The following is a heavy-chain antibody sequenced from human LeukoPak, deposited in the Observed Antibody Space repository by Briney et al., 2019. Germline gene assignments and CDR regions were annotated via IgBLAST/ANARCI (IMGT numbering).Heavy chain of an antibody. V-gene: IGHV1-3*01. CDR1: GYTLTNYI. J-gene: IGHJ6*02. CDR3: ARVVTRLREGDYYYDLDV. D-gene: IGHD3-16*01. CDR2: INAVNGNT. Sequence: ASVKVSCKASGYTLTNYIIHWVRQAPGQGLEWMGWINAVNGNTEYSQKFQGRVTNTRDTSASTAYMDLSSLRSGDTAVYYCARVVTRLREGDYYYDLDVWGQGTTVTVSS.